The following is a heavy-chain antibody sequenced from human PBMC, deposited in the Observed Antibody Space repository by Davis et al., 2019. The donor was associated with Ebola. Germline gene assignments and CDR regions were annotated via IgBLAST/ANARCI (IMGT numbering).Heavy chain of an antibody. Sequence: GESLKISCAASGFTFSSSWMTWVRQAPGKGLEWVSAISGSGGSKYYADSVKGRFTISRDNSKNTLYLQMNSLRAEDTAVYYCAREMYYYGMDVWGQGTTVTVSS. J-gene: IGHJ6*02. CDR3: AREMYYYGMDV. CDR1: GFTFSSSW. V-gene: IGHV3-23*01. CDR2: ISGSGGSK.